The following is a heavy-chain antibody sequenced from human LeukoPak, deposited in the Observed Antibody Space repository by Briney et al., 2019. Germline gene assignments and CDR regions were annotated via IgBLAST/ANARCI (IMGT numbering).Heavy chain of an antibody. CDR1: GFTFSSYS. Sequence: GGSLRLSCAASGFTFSSYSMKWVRQAPGKGLEWVSYISSSSSTIYYADSVKGRFTISRDNAKNSLYLQMNSLRDEDTAVYYCARAFGYCTNGVCYFDNWGQGTLVTVSS. CDR2: ISSSSSTI. V-gene: IGHV3-48*02. CDR3: ARAFGYCTNGVCYFDN. D-gene: IGHD2-8*01. J-gene: IGHJ4*02.